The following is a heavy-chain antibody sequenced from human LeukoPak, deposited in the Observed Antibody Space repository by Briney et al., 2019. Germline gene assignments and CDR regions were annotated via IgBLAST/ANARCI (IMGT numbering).Heavy chain of an antibody. J-gene: IGHJ3*02. CDR2: IYDSGST. CDR1: GGSISSGGHS. V-gene: IGHV4-30-2*01. Sequence: SETLSLTCAVPGGSISSGGHSWSWIRQPPGKGLEWIGYIYDSGSTYYNPSLKSRVNISADRSKNQFSLKLSSVTAADTAVYHCARATGTDAFDIWGQGTMVTVSS. CDR3: ARATGTDAFDI. D-gene: IGHD1-1*01.